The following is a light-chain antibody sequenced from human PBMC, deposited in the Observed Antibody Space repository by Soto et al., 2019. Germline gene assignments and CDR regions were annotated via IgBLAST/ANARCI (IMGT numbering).Light chain of an antibody. J-gene: IGKJ1*01. V-gene: IGKV3-15*01. Sequence: IVLTQSPGTLSLSPGERATLSCRASQSISSSYLAWYQQKPGQAPRLLIYGASRRASGVPARFSGSGSGTEFTLTISSLQSEDFAVYYCQQYNKWRTLGQGTKVDIK. CDR2: GAS. CDR1: QSISSSY. CDR3: QQYNKWRT.